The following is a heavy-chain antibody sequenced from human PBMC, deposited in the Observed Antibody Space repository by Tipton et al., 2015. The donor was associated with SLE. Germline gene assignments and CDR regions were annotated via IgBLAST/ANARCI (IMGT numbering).Heavy chain of an antibody. Sequence: LRLSCAVYGGSFSGYYWSWIRQPPGKGLEWIGEINHSGSTNYNPSLKSRVTISVDTSKNQFSLKLSSVTAADTAVYYCARDGYFDWLLSDYYYGMDVWGQGTTVTVSS. CDR1: GGSFSGYY. CDR3: ARDGYFDWLLSDYYYGMDV. J-gene: IGHJ6*02. D-gene: IGHD3-9*01. V-gene: IGHV4-34*01. CDR2: INHSGST.